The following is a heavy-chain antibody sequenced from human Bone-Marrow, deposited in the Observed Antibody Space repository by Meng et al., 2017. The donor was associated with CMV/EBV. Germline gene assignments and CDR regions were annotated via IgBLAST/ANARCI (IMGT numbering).Heavy chain of an antibody. D-gene: IGHD5-24*01. V-gene: IGHV3-21*01. Sequence: GESLKISCAASGFTFSSYSMNWVRQAPGKGLEWVSSISSSSSYIYYADSVKGRFTISRDNAKNSLYLQMNSLRAEDTAVYYCARDNYQSYGMDVWGQGTTVTVSS. J-gene: IGHJ6*02. CDR1: GFTFSSYS. CDR2: ISSSSSYI. CDR3: ARDNYQSYGMDV.